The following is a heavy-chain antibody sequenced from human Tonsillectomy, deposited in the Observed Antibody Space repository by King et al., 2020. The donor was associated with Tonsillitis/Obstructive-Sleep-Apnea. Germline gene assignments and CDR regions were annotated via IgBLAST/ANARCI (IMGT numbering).Heavy chain of an antibody. D-gene: IGHD1-7*01. CDR2: IDPRDSYT. V-gene: IGHV5-10-1*01. J-gene: IGHJ5*02. Sequence: QLVQSEPEVKKPGASLRISCEASGFTFNNYWINWMRQVPGKGLEWMGRIDPRDSYTNYNPSFRGHVSLSPDKSINTSYLQWSTLKASDTAIYYCAGAKGLELRASWGQGTLVTVSP. CDR3: AGAKGLELRAS. CDR1: GFTFNNYW.